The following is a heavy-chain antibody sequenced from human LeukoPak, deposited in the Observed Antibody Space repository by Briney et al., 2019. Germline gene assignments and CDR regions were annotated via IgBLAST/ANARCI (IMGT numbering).Heavy chain of an antibody. CDR2: INHSGST. V-gene: IGHV4-34*01. Sequence: SETLSLTCAVYGGSFSGYYWSWIRQPPGKGLEWIGEINHSGSTNYNPPLKSRVTISVDTSKNQFSLKLSSVTAADTAVYYCASFSGWLVVWGQGTTVTVSS. CDR1: GGSFSGYY. J-gene: IGHJ6*02. CDR3: ASFSGWLVV. D-gene: IGHD6-19*01.